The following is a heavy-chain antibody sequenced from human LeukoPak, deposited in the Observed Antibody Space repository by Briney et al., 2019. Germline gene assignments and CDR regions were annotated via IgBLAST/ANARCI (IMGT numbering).Heavy chain of an antibody. D-gene: IGHD6-19*01. CDR2: ISGYNGNT. J-gene: IGHJ4*02. CDR1: GYTFTNYG. Sequence: ASVNVSCKSSGYTFTNYGITWVRQAPGQGLEWMGWISGYNGNTNYAQNLQGRVTMTTDTSTSTGYMELRSLRSDNTAVYYCARVAPHRRLSSGWYHFDYWGQGTLVTVSS. CDR3: ARVAPHRRLSSGWYHFDY. V-gene: IGHV1-18*01.